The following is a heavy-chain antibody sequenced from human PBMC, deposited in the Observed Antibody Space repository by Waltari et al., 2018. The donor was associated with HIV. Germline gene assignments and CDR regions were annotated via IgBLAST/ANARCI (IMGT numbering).Heavy chain of an antibody. V-gene: IGHV1-69*12. CDR3: ASGRYYYDSSGYYCYYYDMDV. CDR2: SIPIFGTA. Sequence: QVQLVQSGAEVKKPGSSVKVSCKASGGTFSSYAISWVRQAPGQGLEWMGVSIPIFGTANYAQKFQGRVTITADESTSTAYMELSSLRSEDTAVYYCASGRYYYDSSGYYCYYYDMDVWGQGTTVTVPS. J-gene: IGHJ6*02. CDR1: GGTFSSYA. D-gene: IGHD3-22*01.